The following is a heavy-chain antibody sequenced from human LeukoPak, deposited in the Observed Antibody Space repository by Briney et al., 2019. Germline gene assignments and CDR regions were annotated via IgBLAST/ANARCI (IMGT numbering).Heavy chain of an antibody. Sequence: SETLSLTCAVYGGSFSGYYWSWIRQPPGKGLEWIGEINHSGSTHYNPSLKSRVTISVETSKNQFSLKLSSVTAADTAVYYCARRCSGGSCYSRRGYSYGLFDYWGQGTLVTVSS. CDR1: GGSFSGYY. CDR2: INHSGST. CDR3: ARRCSGGSCYSRRGYSYGLFDY. V-gene: IGHV4-34*01. D-gene: IGHD2-15*01. J-gene: IGHJ4*02.